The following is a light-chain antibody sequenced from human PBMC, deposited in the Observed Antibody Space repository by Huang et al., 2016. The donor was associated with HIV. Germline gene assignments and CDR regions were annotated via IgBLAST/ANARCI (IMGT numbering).Light chain of an antibody. CDR1: QSVSSN. CDR2: GAS. J-gene: IGKJ1*01. CDR3: QQYNDWPQT. V-gene: IGKV3-15*01. Sequence: EIVMTQSPATLSVSPGERATLSCRASQSVSSNLAWYQQKPGQAPRLLIYGASTRATGIPARFSGSGSGTEFTLIISSLQSVDFAVYYCQQYNDWPQTFGQGTKVEIK.